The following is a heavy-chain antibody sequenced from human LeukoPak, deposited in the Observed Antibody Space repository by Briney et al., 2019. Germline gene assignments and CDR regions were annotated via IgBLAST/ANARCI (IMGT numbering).Heavy chain of an antibody. V-gene: IGHV4-59*01. CDR1: GGSISSYY. J-gene: IGHJ6*03. D-gene: IGHD1-1*01. CDR2: IYYSGST. Sequence: SETLSLTCTVSGGSISSYYWNWIRQPPGKGLEWIGYIYYSGSTNYNPSLKSRVTISVDTSKNQFSLKLNSVTAADTAVYYCARVSWFPGTSYYFMDVWGRGTMVTVSS. CDR3: ARVSWFPGTSYYFMDV.